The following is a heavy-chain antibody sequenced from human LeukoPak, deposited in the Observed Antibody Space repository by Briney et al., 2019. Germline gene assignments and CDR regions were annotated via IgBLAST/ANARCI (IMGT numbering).Heavy chain of an antibody. V-gene: IGHV1-2*02. CDR1: GYTFTGYY. J-gene: IGHJ4*02. D-gene: IGHD2-8*01. Sequence: ASVKVSCKASGYTFTGYYIHWVRQAPGQGIEWMGWINPKSGGTNSAQKFQGRVTMTRDTSINTAYMELSRLRSDDTAVYYCARYGDCSNGVCYFDYWGQGTQVTVSS. CDR3: ARYGDCSNGVCYFDY. CDR2: INPKSGGT.